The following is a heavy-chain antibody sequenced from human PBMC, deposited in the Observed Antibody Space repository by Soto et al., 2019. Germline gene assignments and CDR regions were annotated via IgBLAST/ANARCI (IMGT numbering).Heavy chain of an antibody. J-gene: IGHJ5*02. D-gene: IGHD1-26*01. V-gene: IGHV4-31*03. CDR1: GGSISSGGYY. CDR3: ATQEVGGSYVYTFDP. Sequence: PSETPSLTCTVSGGSISSGGYYWSWIRQHPGKGLEWIGYIYHSGSTNYNPSLKSRVTISVDTSKNQFSLKLSSVTAADTAVYYCATQEVGGSYVYTFDPWGQGTLVTVSS. CDR2: IYHSGST.